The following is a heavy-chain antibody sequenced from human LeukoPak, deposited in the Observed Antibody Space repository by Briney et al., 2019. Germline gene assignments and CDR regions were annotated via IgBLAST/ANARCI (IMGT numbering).Heavy chain of an antibody. J-gene: IGHJ4*02. CDR3: ARERASGYCSGGGCYGYFDY. CDR1: RFPFSNYW. CDR2: INHDGGEK. Sequence: GGSLRLSCAASRFPFSNYWMSWVRQAPGKGLEWVANINHDGGEKFYVDSVKGRFTISRDNAKNSLYLQFNSLRAEDTAVYYCARERASGYCSGGGCYGYFDYWGQETLLIVPS. D-gene: IGHD2-15*01. V-gene: IGHV3-7*01.